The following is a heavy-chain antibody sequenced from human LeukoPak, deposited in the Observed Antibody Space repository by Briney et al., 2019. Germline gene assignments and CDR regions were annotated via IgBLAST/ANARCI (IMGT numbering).Heavy chain of an antibody. CDR1: GYTFTDHF. D-gene: IGHD1-1*01. CDR2: INPYNGYT. Sequence: GYSVKVSCKSSGYTFTDHFIHWVRQAPGQGLEWVGEINPYNGYTKYAWRLQGRVTMTRDMSISTAFMEVSRLTSDDTAVYYCARDYSLNDFDYWGQGTLVTVAS. J-gene: IGHJ4*02. CDR3: ARDYSLNDFDY. V-gene: IGHV1-2*02.